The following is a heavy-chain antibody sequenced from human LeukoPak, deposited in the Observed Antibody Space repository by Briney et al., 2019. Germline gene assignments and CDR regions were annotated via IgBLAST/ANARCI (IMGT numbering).Heavy chain of an antibody. CDR1: GYTFISYY. CDR2: INPSGGST. V-gene: IGHV1-46*01. D-gene: IGHD6-13*01. J-gene: IGHJ3*02. Sequence: ASVKVSCKASGYTFISYYMHWVRQAPGQGLEWMGTINPSGGSTDYAQKFQGRVTMTRDTSTSTVYMEVSSLRSEDTAMYYCASSHLSWAKSSSWYAFDIWGQGTMVTVSS. CDR3: ASSHLSWAKSSSWYAFDI.